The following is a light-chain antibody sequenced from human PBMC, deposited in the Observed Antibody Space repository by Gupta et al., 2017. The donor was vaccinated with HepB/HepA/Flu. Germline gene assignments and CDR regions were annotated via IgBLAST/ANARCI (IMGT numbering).Light chain of an antibody. CDR3: QQRSNWYT. V-gene: IGKV3-11*01. CDR1: QSVSSY. J-gene: IGKJ2*01. Sequence: DIVLTQSPATLPLSPGERATLSCRASQSVSSYLAWYQQKPGQAPRLLIYDASNRATGIPARFSGSGSVTDFTLTISSLEPEDFAVYYCQQRSNWYTFGQGTKLEIK. CDR2: DAS.